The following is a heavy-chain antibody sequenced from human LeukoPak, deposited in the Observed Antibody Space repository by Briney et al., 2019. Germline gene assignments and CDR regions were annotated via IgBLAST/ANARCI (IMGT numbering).Heavy chain of an antibody. CDR3: AKRFMDLFYFDY. CDR2: ISGSGTGT. CDR1: GFTFSSYA. Sequence: GGSLRLSCAASGFTFSSYAMSWVRQAPGKGLEWVSAISGSGTGTYYADSVKGRFTISRDNSKNTLYLQMNSLSAEDTAVYYCAKRFMDLFYFDYWGPGSLVTVSS. J-gene: IGHJ4*02. D-gene: IGHD3-10*01. V-gene: IGHV3-23*01.